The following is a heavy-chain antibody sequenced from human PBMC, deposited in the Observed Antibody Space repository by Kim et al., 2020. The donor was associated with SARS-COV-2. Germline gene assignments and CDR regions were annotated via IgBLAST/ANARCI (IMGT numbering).Heavy chain of an antibody. CDR1: GYTFTSYG. V-gene: IGHV1-18*01. Sequence: ASVKVSCKASGYTFTSYGISWVRQAPGQGLEWMGWISAYNGNTNYAQKLQGRVTMTTDTSTSTAYMELRSLRSDDTAVYYCARDYGSSGWYFPGNYYFDYWGQGTLVTVSS. CDR3: ARDYGSSGWYFPGNYYFDY. D-gene: IGHD6-19*01. CDR2: ISAYNGNT. J-gene: IGHJ4*02.